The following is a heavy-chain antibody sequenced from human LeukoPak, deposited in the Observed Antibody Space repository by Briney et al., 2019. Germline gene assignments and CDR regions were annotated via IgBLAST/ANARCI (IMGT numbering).Heavy chain of an antibody. CDR2: ISVSDTT. V-gene: IGHV3-23*01. Sequence: AGGSLRLSCAASGFTFSSYSMNWVRQAPGKGLEWISAISVSDTTYYADSVKGRFTISRDNSKNTLYLQMNSLRAEDTALYYCALSGGSDWYGLECWGQGTLVTVSS. J-gene: IGHJ4*02. CDR1: GFTFSSYS. CDR3: ALSGGSDWYGLEC. D-gene: IGHD6-13*01.